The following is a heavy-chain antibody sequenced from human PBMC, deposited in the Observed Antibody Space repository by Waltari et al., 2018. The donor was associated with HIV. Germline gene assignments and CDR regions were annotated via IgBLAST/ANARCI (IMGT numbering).Heavy chain of an antibody. D-gene: IGHD3-10*01. CDR1: GYTFSTYA. V-gene: IGHV7-4-1*02. J-gene: IGHJ6*02. CDR3: ARITMTLGRGMDV. Sequence: QLQLVRSGSELKKPGASVKVSRKASGYTFSTYAMNRRRRAPGQGLEWMGWINTNTGNPTYAQGFTGRFVFSLDTSVSTAYLQISSLKAEDTAVYYCARITMTLGRGMDVWGQGTTVTVSS. CDR2: INTNTGNP.